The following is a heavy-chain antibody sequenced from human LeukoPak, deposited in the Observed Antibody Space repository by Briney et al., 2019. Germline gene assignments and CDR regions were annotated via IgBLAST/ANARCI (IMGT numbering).Heavy chain of an antibody. CDR1: GYTFTGYY. D-gene: IGHD3-9*01. Sequence: ASVKVSCGASGYTFTGYYMHWVRHAPGQGREWMGWINPNSGGTNYAQKCLGRVTMTRDTCISTDDMGLSRLRSDDTAVYYCARATSYEIVTGYYSDWFDPWGQGTLVTVSS. CDR3: ARATSYEIVTGYYSDWFDP. V-gene: IGHV1-2*02. CDR2: INPNSGGT. J-gene: IGHJ5*02.